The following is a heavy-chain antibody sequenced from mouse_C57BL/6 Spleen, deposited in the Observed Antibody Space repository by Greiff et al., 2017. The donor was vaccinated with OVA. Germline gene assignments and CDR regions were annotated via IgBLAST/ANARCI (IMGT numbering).Heavy chain of an antibody. CDR2: INPNNGGT. D-gene: IGHD1-1*01. V-gene: IGHV1-18*01. J-gene: IGHJ4*01. CDR1: GYTFTDYN. CDR3: ARRRAYYYGSSYDYAMDY. Sequence: VQLKQSGPELVKPGASVKIPCKASGYTFTDYNMDWVKQSHGKSLEWIGDINPNNGGTIYNQKFKGKATLTVDKSSSTAYMELRSLTSEDTAVYYCARRRAYYYGSSYDYAMDYWGQGTSVTVSS.